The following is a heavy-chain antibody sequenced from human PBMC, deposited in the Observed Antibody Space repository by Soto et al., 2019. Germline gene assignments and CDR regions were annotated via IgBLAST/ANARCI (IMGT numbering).Heavy chain of an antibody. V-gene: IGHV4-39*01. CDR2: IYYSGST. CDR3: ARLGGYSGYDYFYGSYYYYYMDV. CDR1: GGSISSSSYY. D-gene: IGHD5-12*01. Sequence: QLQLQESGPGLVKPSETLSLTCTVSGGSISSSSYYWGWIRQPPGKGLEWIGSIYYSGSTYYNPSLKSRVTISVVTSKNQFSLKLSSVTAADTAVYYCARLGGYSGYDYFYGSYYYYYMDVWGKGTTVTVSS. J-gene: IGHJ6*03.